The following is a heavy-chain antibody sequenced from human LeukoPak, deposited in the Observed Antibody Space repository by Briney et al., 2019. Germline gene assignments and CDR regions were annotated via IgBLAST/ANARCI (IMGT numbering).Heavy chain of an antibody. Sequence: GGSLRLSCAASGFTFSSYSMNWVRQAPGKGLEWVSSISSSSSYIYYADSVKGRFTISRDNAKNSLYLQMNSLRAEDTAVYYCARAGVRASKGVLDAFDIWGQGTMVTVSS. D-gene: IGHD3-10*01. CDR1: GFTFSSYS. CDR2: ISSSSSYI. V-gene: IGHV3-21*01. J-gene: IGHJ3*02. CDR3: ARAGVRASKGVLDAFDI.